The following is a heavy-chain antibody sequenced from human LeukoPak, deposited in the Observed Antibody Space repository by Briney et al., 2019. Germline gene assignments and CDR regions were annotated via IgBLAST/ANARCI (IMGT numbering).Heavy chain of an antibody. V-gene: IGHV3-33*03. CDR2: IWYVGSEI. CDR3: AKAHLVDIVATIKKYYFDY. D-gene: IGHD5-12*01. CDR1: AFTSTSYG. J-gene: IGHJ4*02. Sequence: PGGSLRLSCAPAAFTSTSYGMHCVRQAPGKGLGWGGMIWYVGSEIKYADSVEGRFSTSRDTSKNTLYLQMNSLRAEDTAVYYCAKAHLVDIVATIKKYYFDYWGQGTLVTVSS.